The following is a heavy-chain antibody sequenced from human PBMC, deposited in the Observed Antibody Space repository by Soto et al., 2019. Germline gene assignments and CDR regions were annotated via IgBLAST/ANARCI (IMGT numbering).Heavy chain of an antibody. Sequence: GGSLRLSWSASGFTFSTSAMTWGRQAPGKGLEWVSTISTSGGSTYYTDSVKGRFTISRDNSQDTLYLQMNSLRAEDTAIYYCTKDQKWDVPHFSEGWGQGTLVTVS. J-gene: IGHJ4*02. D-gene: IGHD1-26*01. CDR1: GFTFSTSA. CDR2: ISTSGGST. V-gene: IGHV3-23*01. CDR3: TKDQKWDVPHFSEG.